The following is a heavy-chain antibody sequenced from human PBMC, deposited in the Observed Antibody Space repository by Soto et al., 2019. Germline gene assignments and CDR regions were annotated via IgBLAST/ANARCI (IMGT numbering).Heavy chain of an antibody. Sequence: GSLRLSCATSGFTFSRYGFHWVRQAPGKGLEWVAGIWFDGSKKYYGDSVKGRCTISRDNSKNTVNLQMSSLRGEDTAVYFCARDPFYFDTSDYPAIDSWGQGTLVTVSS. CDR1: GFTFSRYG. CDR2: IWFDGSKK. CDR3: ARDPFYFDTSDYPAIDS. J-gene: IGHJ4*02. V-gene: IGHV3-33*01. D-gene: IGHD3-22*01.